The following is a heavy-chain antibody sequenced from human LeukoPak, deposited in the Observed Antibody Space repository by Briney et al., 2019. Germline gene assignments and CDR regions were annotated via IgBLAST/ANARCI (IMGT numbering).Heavy chain of an antibody. V-gene: IGHV3-30*18. Sequence: PGGSLGPSCAAPGVTLSSNARHWVRQAQGKGLEWVAVISYDGSNKYYADSVKGRFTISRDNSKNTLYLQMNSLRAEDTAVYYCAKDGRYSSGWYRVDYGMDVWGQGTTVTVSS. J-gene: IGHJ6*02. CDR1: GVTLSSNA. CDR2: ISYDGSNK. CDR3: AKDGRYSSGWYRVDYGMDV. D-gene: IGHD6-19*01.